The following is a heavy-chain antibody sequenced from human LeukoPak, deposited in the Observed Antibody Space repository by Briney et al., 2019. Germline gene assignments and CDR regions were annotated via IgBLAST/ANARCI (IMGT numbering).Heavy chain of an antibody. CDR3: ARAGSSSSPTFDY. D-gene: IGHD6-6*01. CDR1: GYTFTAYF. Sequence: GASVKVSCKASGYTFTAYFIHWVRQAPGQGLEWMGWINPNSGGAQYAQKFQGRVTMTRDTSISTAYMELSRLRSDDTAVYYCARAGSSSSPTFDYWGQGTLVTVSS. CDR2: INPNSGGA. J-gene: IGHJ4*02. V-gene: IGHV1-2*02.